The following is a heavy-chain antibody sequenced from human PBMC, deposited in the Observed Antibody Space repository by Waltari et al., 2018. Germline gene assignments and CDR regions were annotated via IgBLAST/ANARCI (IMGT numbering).Heavy chain of an antibody. CDR2: MNPNSGNT. D-gene: IGHD1-1*01. V-gene: IGHV1-8*03. J-gene: IGHJ4*02. Sequence: QVQPVQSGAEAKKPGSSLKVSCNASGYTFTSYDINRGRQATGQGLAWMGWMNPNSGNTGYAQKFQGRVTITRNTSISTAYMELSSLRSEDTAVYYCARGWNLYYFDYWGQGTLVTVSS. CDR1: GYTFTSYD. CDR3: ARGWNLYYFDY.